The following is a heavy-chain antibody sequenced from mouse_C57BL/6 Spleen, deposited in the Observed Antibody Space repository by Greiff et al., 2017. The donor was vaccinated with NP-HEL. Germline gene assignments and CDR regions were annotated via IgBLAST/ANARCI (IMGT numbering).Heavy chain of an antibody. J-gene: IGHJ4*01. CDR3: ARHGTTVVAEDAMDY. D-gene: IGHD1-1*01. V-gene: IGHV2-6-1*01. CDR2: IWSDGST. Sequence: VKLVESGPGLVAPSQSLSITCTVSGFSLTSYGVHWVRQPPGKGLEWLVVIWSDGSTTYNSAPKSRLSISKDNSKSQVFLKMNSLQTDDTAMYCCARHGTTVVAEDAMDYWGQGTSVTVSS. CDR1: GFSLTSYG.